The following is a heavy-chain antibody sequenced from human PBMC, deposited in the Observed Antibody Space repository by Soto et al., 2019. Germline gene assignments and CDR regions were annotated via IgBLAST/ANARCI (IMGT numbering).Heavy chain of an antibody. D-gene: IGHD3-10*01. V-gene: IGHV3-53*01. Sequence: EVQLVESGGGLIQPGGSLKLSCAASGFTVGNNYMSWVRQAPGKGLEWVSLIYSTGTTKYADSVKGRFTVSRDNAKDTLYLQMNSLRAEDTAVYNCAKDGSGSGSHYNSFGYWGQGTRVTVSS. J-gene: IGHJ4*02. CDR1: GFTVGNNY. CDR2: IYSTGTT. CDR3: AKDGSGSGSHYNSFGY.